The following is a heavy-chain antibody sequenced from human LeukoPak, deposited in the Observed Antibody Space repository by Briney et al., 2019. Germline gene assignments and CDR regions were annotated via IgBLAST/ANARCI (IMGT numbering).Heavy chain of an antibody. D-gene: IGHD3-3*01. CDR3: ARVHSDFWSGYYPFFDY. CDR2: MNPNSGNT. V-gene: IGHV1-8*03. J-gene: IGHJ4*02. CDR1: GYTFTDYY. Sequence: ASVKVSCKASGYTFTDYYMHWVRQAPGQGLEWMGWMNPNSGNTGYAQKFQGRVTITRNTSISTAYMELSSLRSEDTAVYYCARVHSDFWSGYYPFFDYWGQGTLVTVSS.